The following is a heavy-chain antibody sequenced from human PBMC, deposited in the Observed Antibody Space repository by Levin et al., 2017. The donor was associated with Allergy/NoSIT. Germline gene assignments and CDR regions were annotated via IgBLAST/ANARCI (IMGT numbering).Heavy chain of an antibody. CDR2: IYYSGST. Sequence: SETLSLTCTVSGGSVSSGSYYWSWIRQPPGKGLEWIGYIYYSGSTNYNPSLKSRVTISVDTSKNQFSLKLSSVTAADTAVYYCARDLVVVPAMGYYYYGMDVWGQGTTVTVSS. V-gene: IGHV4-61*01. CDR1: GGSVSSGSYY. J-gene: IGHJ6*02. CDR3: ARDLVVVPAMGYYYYGMDV. D-gene: IGHD2-2*01.